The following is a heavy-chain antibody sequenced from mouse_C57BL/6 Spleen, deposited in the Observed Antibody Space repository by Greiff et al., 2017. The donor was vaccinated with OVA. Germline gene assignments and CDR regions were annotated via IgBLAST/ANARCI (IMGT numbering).Heavy chain of an antibody. CDR1: GYSITSGYY. D-gene: IGHD2-10*01. Sequence: EVQLQQSGPGLVKPSQSLSLTCSVTGYSITSGYYWNWIRQFPGNKLEWMGYISYDGSNNYNPSLKNRISITRDTSKNQFFLKLNSVTTEDTATYYCARGPYYDYAMDYWGQGTSVTVSS. CDR3: ARGPYYDYAMDY. V-gene: IGHV3-6*01. J-gene: IGHJ4*01. CDR2: ISYDGSN.